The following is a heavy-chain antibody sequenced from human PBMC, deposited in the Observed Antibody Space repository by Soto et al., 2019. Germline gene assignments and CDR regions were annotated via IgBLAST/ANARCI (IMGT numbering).Heavy chain of an antibody. CDR3: ARDRGYYGSGTDPYYFDY. CDR2: IYYSGST. J-gene: IGHJ4*02. V-gene: IGHV4-59*01. CDR1: GGSIRSYY. D-gene: IGHD3-10*01. Sequence: ETLSLTVTVSGGSIRSYYWSWIRQPPGKGLEWIGYIYYSGSTNYNPSRKSRVTISVDTSKNQFSLKLSSVTAADTAVYYCARDRGYYGSGTDPYYFDYWGQGTLVTVS.